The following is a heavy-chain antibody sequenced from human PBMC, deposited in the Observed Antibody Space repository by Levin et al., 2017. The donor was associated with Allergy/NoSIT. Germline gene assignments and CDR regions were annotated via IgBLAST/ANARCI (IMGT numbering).Heavy chain of an antibody. V-gene: IGHV3-30-3*01. D-gene: IGHD4-17*01. J-gene: IGHJ4*02. Sequence: GESLKISCAASGFTFSSYAMHWVRQAPGKGLEWVAVISYDGSNKYYADSVKGRFTISRDNSKNTLYLQMNSLRAEDTAVYYCASPSTTVTTYFDYWGQGTLVTVSS. CDR1: GFTFSSYA. CDR2: ISYDGSNK. CDR3: ASPSTTVTTYFDY.